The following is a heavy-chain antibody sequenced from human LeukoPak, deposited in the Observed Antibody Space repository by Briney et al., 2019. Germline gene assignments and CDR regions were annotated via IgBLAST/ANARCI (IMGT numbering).Heavy chain of an antibody. D-gene: IGHD2-15*01. CDR1: GFTFSSYG. J-gene: IGHJ3*02. CDR2: IRYDGSNK. Sequence: PGGSLRLSCAASGFTFSSYGMHWVRQAPGKGLEWVAFIRYDGSNKYYADSVKGRFTISRDNSKNTLYLQMNSLRAEDTAVYYCAGSLVPESAFDIWGQGTIVTVSS. V-gene: IGHV3-30*02. CDR3: AGSLVPESAFDI.